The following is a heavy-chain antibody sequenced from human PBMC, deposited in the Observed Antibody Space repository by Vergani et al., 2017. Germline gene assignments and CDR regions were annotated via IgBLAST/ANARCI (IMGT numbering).Heavy chain of an antibody. J-gene: IGHJ4*02. CDR2: ISYDGSNK. V-gene: IGHV3-30*18. Sequence: QVQLVESGGGVVQPGRSLRLSCTASGFTFSTYGMHWVRQAPGKWLEWVAVISYDGSNKYYTDSVKGRITIARDNSKNTLYLQMNSLRAADTAVYYCAKDGTGGVYLDYWGQGTLVTVSS. CDR3: AKDGTGGVYLDY. CDR1: GFTFSTYG. D-gene: IGHD1-26*01.